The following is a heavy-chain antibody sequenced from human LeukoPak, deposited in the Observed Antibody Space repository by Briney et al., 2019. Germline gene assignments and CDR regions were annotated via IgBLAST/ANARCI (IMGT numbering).Heavy chain of an antibody. CDR2: IIPIFGTA. J-gene: IGHJ4*02. D-gene: IGHD2-2*01. V-gene: IGHV1-69*05. Sequence: GSSVTVSCKASGGTFSSYAISWVRQAPGQGLEWTGGIIPIFGTANYAQKFQGRVTITTDESTSTAYMELSSLRSEDTAVYYCARDLSSKVPAAMGSWGQGTLVTVSS. CDR1: GGTFSSYA. CDR3: ARDLSSKVPAAMGS.